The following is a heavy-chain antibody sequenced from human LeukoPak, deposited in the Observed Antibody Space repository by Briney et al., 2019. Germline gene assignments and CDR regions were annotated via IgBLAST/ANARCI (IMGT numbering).Heavy chain of an antibody. CDR3: AKGYGTNLYYYYMDV. V-gene: IGHV3-30*02. CDR2: IRYDGNNK. CDR1: GFTFSSYA. Sequence: GGSLRLSCVASGFTFSSYALYWVRQAPGKGLEWVAFIRYDGNNKYYADSVKGRFTISRDNSKNTQYLQMNSLRPEDTAVYYCAKGYGTNLYYYYMDVWGKGTTVTVSS. D-gene: IGHD2-8*01. J-gene: IGHJ6*03.